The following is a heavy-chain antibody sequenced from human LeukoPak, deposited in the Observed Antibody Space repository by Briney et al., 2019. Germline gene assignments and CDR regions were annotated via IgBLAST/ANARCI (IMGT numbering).Heavy chain of an antibody. CDR3: ARESITIFGVANNWFDP. Sequence: SETLSLTCTVSGGSISSGGYYWSWIRQHPGKGLEWIGYIYYSGSTYYNPSLKSRVTISVDTSKNQFSLKLSSVTAADTAVYYCARESITIFGVANNWFDPWGQGTLVTVSS. V-gene: IGHV4-31*03. CDR1: GGSISSGGYY. J-gene: IGHJ5*02. D-gene: IGHD3-3*01. CDR2: IYYSGST.